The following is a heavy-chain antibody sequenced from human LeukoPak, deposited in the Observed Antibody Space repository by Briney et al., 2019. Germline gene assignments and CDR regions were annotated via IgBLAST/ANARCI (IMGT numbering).Heavy chain of an antibody. D-gene: IGHD2-15*01. CDR2: INHSGTT. CDR1: GGSFSDYY. Sequence: PSETLSLTCAVYGGSFSDYYWNWIRQPPGKGLEWIGEINHSGTTNYNPSLKSRVTISVDTSKNHVSLKLTSVTAADTAVYYCASSHCSGSSCYSFDHWGQGTLVTVSS. CDR3: ASSHCSGSSCYSFDH. V-gene: IGHV4-34*01. J-gene: IGHJ4*02.